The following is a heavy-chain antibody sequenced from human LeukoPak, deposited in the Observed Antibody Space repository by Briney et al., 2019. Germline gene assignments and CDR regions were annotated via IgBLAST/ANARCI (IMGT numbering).Heavy chain of an antibody. V-gene: IGHV1-18*01. J-gene: IGHJ4*02. CDR3: ARSSLAVAGSVFDY. CDR2: ISTYNGNT. CDR1: GYTFTSYG. D-gene: IGHD6-19*01. Sequence: VSVKVSCKASGYTFTSYGISGVRQAPGQGLEWMGWISTYNGNTNYAQKLQGRVSMTTDTSTSTAFMELRSLRSDDTAVYYCARSSLAVAGSVFDYWGQGTLVT.